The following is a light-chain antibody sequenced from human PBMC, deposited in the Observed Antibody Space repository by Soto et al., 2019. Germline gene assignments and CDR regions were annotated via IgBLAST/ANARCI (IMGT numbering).Light chain of an antibody. CDR2: GAS. V-gene: IGKV3-15*01. CDR1: QNIGSN. CDR3: QQYNNWPPYT. J-gene: IGKJ2*01. Sequence: EVVMTPSPATLSASPGERVILSCRASQNIGSNLAWYQQRPGQAPRLLMYGASTRATETPARFSGSGSATDFTLTISSLQSEDFAVYYCQQYNNWPPYTFGQGTKLEIK.